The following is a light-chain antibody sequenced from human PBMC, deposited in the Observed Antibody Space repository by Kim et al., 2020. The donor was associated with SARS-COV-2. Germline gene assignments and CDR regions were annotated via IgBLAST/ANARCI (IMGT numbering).Light chain of an antibody. J-gene: IGKJ5*01. CDR3: QQYSSYPIT. Sequence: DIQMTQSPSSLSASVGDRVTITCRASQGINNYLAWFQQKPGKAPKSLIYGASSLQIGVPSKFSGSGSGTDFNLTIISLQTEDFATYYCQQYSSYPITFVQGTRLEIK. CDR2: GAS. CDR1: QGINNY. V-gene: IGKV1-16*02.